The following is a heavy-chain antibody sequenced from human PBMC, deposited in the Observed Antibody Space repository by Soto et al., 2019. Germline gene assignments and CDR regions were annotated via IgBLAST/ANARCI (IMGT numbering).Heavy chain of an antibody. CDR3: ARGPTGWFGYDY. J-gene: IGHJ4*02. CDR2: IKSDASTT. Sequence: EVQLVESGGGLVQPGGSLRLSCAASGFTFSTSWMHWVRQAAGKGLVWVSRIKSDASTTNYADSVKGGFTISRDNAKNTLYLQMDSLTVEDTAVYYCARGPTGWFGYDYWGQGTLVTVSS. D-gene: IGHD3-10*01. CDR1: GFTFSTSW. V-gene: IGHV3-74*01.